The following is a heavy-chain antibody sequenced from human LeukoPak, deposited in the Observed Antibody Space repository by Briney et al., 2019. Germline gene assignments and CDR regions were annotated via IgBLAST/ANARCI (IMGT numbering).Heavy chain of an antibody. J-gene: IGHJ4*02. V-gene: IGHV4-38-2*02. CDR2: IYHSGRA. Sequence: SETLSLTCTVSGYSISSGYYWGWIRQPPRKRLEWIGSIYHSGRAYYNPSLKSRVTISVDTSKNQFSLKLTSVTAADTAVYYCATEVGQWQVRTWGQGTLVTVSS. D-gene: IGHD6-19*01. CDR1: GYSISSGYY. CDR3: ATEVGQWQVRT.